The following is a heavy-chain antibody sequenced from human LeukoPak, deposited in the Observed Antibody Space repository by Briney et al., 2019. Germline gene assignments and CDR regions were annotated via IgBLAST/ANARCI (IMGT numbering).Heavy chain of an antibody. CDR2: ISAYNGNT. J-gene: IGHJ6*02. Sequence: GASVKVSCKASGYTFTSYGISWVRQAPGQGLEWMGWISAYNGNTNYAQKLQGRVTMTRDTSTSTVYMELSSLRSEDTAVYYCARTGGVRFLEWLNGHFYYYYYGMDVWGQGTTVTVSS. CDR1: GYTFTSYG. D-gene: IGHD3-3*01. V-gene: IGHV1-18*01. CDR3: ARTGGVRFLEWLNGHFYYYYYGMDV.